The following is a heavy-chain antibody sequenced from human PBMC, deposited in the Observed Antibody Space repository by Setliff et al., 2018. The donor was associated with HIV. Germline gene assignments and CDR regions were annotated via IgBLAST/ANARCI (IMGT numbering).Heavy chain of an antibody. Sequence: GASVQVSCKSSGYMFTGHYIHWVRQAPGQGLEWMGWINPNTGGTNYAQKFQGRVTMTRDTSISTAYMELRRLRSDDTAMYYCARDQTPLDAFDIWGQGTMVTVSS. CDR3: ARDQTPLDAFDI. CDR2: INPNTGGT. D-gene: IGHD2-15*01. V-gene: IGHV1-2*02. J-gene: IGHJ3*02. CDR1: GYMFTGHY.